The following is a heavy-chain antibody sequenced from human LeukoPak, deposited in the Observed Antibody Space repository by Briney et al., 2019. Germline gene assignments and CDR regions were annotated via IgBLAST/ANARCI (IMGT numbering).Heavy chain of an antibody. CDR3: SRESSQSHASDI. J-gene: IGHJ3*02. V-gene: IGHV3-53*01. D-gene: IGHD6-19*01. CDR1: GFADNTYY. Sequence: GGSLRLSCAASGFADNTYYMSWIRQAPGKGLEWVSMINTGGSTRYPDSVKGRFTISRDNSKNTVYLQMNSLRADDTALYYCSRESSQSHASDIWGQGAMVTVSS. CDR2: INTGGST.